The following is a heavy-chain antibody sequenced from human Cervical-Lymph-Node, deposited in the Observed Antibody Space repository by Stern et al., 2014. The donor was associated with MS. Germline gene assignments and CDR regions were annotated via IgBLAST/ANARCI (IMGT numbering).Heavy chain of an antibody. V-gene: IGHV4-61*01. J-gene: IGHJ4*02. CDR1: GESVGSGSYY. Sequence: QVQLQESGPGLVKPSGTLSLTCSVSGESVGSGSYYWSWIRQPTGKGLEWIGYFYYNGITDYNPSLKSRVSISGDTKTNQFSLKLTSVTAADTAVYYCARNFKYSTWDYWGQGALVTISS. CDR3: ARNFKYSTWDY. D-gene: IGHD2/OR15-2a*01. CDR2: FYYNGIT.